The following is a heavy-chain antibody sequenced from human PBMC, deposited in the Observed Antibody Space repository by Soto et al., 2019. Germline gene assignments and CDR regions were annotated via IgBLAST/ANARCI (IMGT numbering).Heavy chain of an antibody. Sequence: ASVKVSCKASGYTVTSYYMHWVRQAPGQGLEWMGSLNPSRGATNYAQKFQGRVTITRDTSASTAYMELSSLRSEDTAVYYCARSITMVRGVLNIVDYWGEGTLVTVSS. CDR1: GYTVTSYY. V-gene: IGHV1-46*01. CDR2: LNPSRGAT. D-gene: IGHD3-10*01. CDR3: ARSITMVRGVLNIVDY. J-gene: IGHJ4*02.